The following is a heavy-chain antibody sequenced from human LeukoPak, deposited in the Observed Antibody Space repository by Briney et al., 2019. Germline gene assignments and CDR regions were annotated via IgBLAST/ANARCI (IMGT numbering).Heavy chain of an antibody. D-gene: IGHD3-3*01. V-gene: IGHV3-21*01. Sequence: GGSLRLSCVASGFSFSSYSMNWVRQAPGKGLEWVSSISMSNFYIYYADSVKGRFTISRDNAKNSLYLQMNSLRAEDTAVYYCARDSKYYDFWSGYYYYYMDVWGKGTTVTVSS. CDR3: ARDSKYYDFWSGYYYYYMDV. CDR1: GFSFSSYS. CDR2: ISMSNFYI. J-gene: IGHJ6*03.